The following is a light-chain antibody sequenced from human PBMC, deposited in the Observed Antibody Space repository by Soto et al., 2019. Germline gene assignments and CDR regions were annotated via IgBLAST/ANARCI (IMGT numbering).Light chain of an antibody. J-gene: IGLJ2*01. CDR3: TSYTSSPTVI. CDR2: EVT. Sequence: QSALTQPASVSGFPGQSITISCTGTSSDVGGYKYVSWYQQHPDKAPKLMIYEVTNRPSGVSNRFSGSKSGNTASLTISGLQAEDEADYYCTSYTSSPTVIFGGGTKLTVL. CDR1: SSDVGGYKY. V-gene: IGLV2-14*01.